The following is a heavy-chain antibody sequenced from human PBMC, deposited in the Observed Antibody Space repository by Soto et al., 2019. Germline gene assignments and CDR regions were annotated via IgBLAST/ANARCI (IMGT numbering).Heavy chain of an antibody. D-gene: IGHD1-26*01. CDR1: GYTFTSYG. J-gene: IGHJ3*02. CDR2: ISAYNGNT. Sequence: ASVKVSCKASGYTFTSYGISWVRQAPGQGLEWMGWISAYNGNTNYAQKLQGRVTMTTDTSTSTAYMELRSLRSDDTAVYYCATPGVGAPAPPGRNHVFASGGKGKRVT. V-gene: IGHV1-18*01. CDR3: ATPGVGAPAPPGRNHVFAS.